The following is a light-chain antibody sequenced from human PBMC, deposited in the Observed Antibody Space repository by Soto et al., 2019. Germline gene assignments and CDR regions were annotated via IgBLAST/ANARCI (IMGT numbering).Light chain of an antibody. V-gene: IGKV3-20*01. J-gene: IGKJ1*01. CDR2: DAS. CDR3: QQYLDWPRT. Sequence: EIVLTQSPGTLSLSPGERATLSCRASQTLTNTYLAWYQQKPGQAPRLLIFDASTRATGIPDRFSGSGSGTDFTLTISSLQSDDFAVYYCQQYLDWPRTFGQGTKVEIK. CDR1: QTLTNTY.